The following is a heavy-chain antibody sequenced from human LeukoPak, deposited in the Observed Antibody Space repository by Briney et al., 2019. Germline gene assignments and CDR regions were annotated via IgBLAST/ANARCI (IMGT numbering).Heavy chain of an antibody. J-gene: IGHJ4*02. Sequence: GGSLRLSCAASGFTFNSYSMHWVRQAPGKGLEWVTAISDDETYKFYADSVKGRFTISRDNSKNTLYLQMNSLRAEDTAVYYCAKDLSRILLWFGELSYWGQGTLVTVSS. CDR3: AKDLSRILLWFGELSY. D-gene: IGHD3-10*01. CDR1: GFTFNSYS. CDR2: ISDDETYK. V-gene: IGHV3-30-3*01.